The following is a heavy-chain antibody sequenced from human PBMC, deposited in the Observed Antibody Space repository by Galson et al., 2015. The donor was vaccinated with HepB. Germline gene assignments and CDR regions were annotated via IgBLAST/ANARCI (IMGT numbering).Heavy chain of an antibody. J-gene: IGHJ4*02. Sequence: SVKVSCKASGYKFTSYYMHWVRQAPGQGLEWMGIINPSGGSTDYAQKFRGRLTMTRDTSTSTVFMELSRLRSEDTAVYHCARGVLLWDGPDCWGQGTLVTVSS. CDR1: GYKFTSYY. V-gene: IGHV1-46*01. CDR2: INPSGGST. CDR3: ARGVLLWDGPDC. D-gene: IGHD3-10*01.